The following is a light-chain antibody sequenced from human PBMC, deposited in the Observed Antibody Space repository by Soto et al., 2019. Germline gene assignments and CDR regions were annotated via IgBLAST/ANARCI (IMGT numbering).Light chain of an antibody. CDR3: QQRDNWPWT. J-gene: IGKJ1*01. CDR1: QSIRSN. Sequence: EIVLTQSPATLSLSPGERATLSCRASQSIRSNLAWYQHKPGQAPRLLIYDASNRTTGIPGRFSGSGSGTDFTLTISNLEPEDFAVYYCQQRDNWPWTFGQGAKVEIK. V-gene: IGKV3-11*01. CDR2: DAS.